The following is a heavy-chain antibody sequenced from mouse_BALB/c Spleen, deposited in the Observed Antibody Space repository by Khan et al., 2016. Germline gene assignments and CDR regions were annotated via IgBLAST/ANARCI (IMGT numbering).Heavy chain of an antibody. Sequence: EVQLQESGPGLVKPSQTVSLTCTVTGISITTGNYRWNWIRQFPGKKLDWIGYIYSSVTITSNPSLPSETTITRDTAKNQFCLEMNSLTAEDTATYYCGYGLNFLGQGTSVTVSS. CDR1: GISITTGNYR. J-gene: IGHJ4*01. CDR3: GYGLNF. D-gene: IGHD1-1*02. CDR2: IYSSVTI. V-gene: IGHV3-5*02.